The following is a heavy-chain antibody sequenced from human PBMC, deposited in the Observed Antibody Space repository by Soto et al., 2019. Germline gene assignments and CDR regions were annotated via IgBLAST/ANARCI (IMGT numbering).Heavy chain of an antibody. D-gene: IGHD5-18*01. CDR2: IYSGGGT. CDR3: ARDVNSYGYGS. CDR1: GFTVSSNY. Sequence: EVQLVESGGGLVQPGGSLRLSCAASGFTVSSNYMNWVRQAPGKGLEWVSVIYSGGGTNYADSVKGRFTISRDNSKNTLYLQMNSLRAEDTAVYYCARDVNSYGYGSWGQRTLVTVSS. J-gene: IGHJ5*02. V-gene: IGHV3-66*01.